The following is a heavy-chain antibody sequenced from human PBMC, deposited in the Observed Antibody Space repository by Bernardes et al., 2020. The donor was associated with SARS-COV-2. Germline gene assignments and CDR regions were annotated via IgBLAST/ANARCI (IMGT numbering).Heavy chain of an antibody. CDR1: GYPFTGYY. J-gene: IGHJ6*02. CDR3: ALPPTNYDSYAMDV. CDR2: INPNSGGT. V-gene: IGHV1-2*02. D-gene: IGHD3-22*01. Sequence: ASVKVSCKASGYPFTGYYIHWVRQAPGQGLEWMGWINPNSGGTTYAQKFQGRVTMTRDTSINTAYMELSRLRSDDTAMFYCALPPTNYDSYAMDVWGQGTTVTVSS.